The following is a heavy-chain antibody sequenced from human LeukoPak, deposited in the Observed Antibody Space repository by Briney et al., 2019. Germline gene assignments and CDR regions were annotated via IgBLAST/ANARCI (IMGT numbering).Heavy chain of an antibody. D-gene: IGHD1-20*01. CDR1: GFTFSSQG. CDR3: ASITGTTWPV. V-gene: IGHV3-33*01. J-gene: IGHJ6*02. Sequence: GGSLTLSCAASGFTFSSQGVHWVRQATGKGLEGVAVIWYDGSNKYYAYSVKGRFTISRDNSKNTLYLQMNSLRAEDTAVYYCASITGTTWPVWGQGTTVTVSS. CDR2: IWYDGSNK.